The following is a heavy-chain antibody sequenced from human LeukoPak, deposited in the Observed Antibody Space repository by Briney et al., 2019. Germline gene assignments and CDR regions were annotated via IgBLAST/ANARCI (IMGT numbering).Heavy chain of an antibody. CDR3: ARLLTGYYDSSGYYYDY. J-gene: IGHJ4*02. Sequence: GESLKISCKGSGYSFTSYWIGWVRQMPGKGLEWMGIIYPGDSGTRYSPSFQGQVTISADKSISTAYLQWSSLKASDTAMYYCARLLTGYYDSSGYYYDYWGQGTLVTVSS. D-gene: IGHD3-22*01. CDR1: GYSFTSYW. CDR2: IYPGDSGT. V-gene: IGHV5-51*01.